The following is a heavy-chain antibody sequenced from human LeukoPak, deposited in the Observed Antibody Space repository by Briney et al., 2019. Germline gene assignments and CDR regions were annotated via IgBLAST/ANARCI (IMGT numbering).Heavy chain of an antibody. Sequence: ASVKVSCKASGYTFTSYGISWVRQAPGQGLEWMGWISAYNGNTNYAQKLQGRVTMTTDTSTSTAYMELRSLGSDDTAVYYCARAAGGRYSYGPFDCWGQGTLVTVSS. CDR2: ISAYNGNT. CDR3: ARAAGGRYSYGPFDC. V-gene: IGHV1-18*01. J-gene: IGHJ4*02. CDR1: GYTFTSYG. D-gene: IGHD5-18*01.